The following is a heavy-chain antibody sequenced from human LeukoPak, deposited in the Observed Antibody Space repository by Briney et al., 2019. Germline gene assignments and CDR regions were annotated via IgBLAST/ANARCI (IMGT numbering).Heavy chain of an antibody. Sequence: ASVKVSCKASGYTFTSYAMHWVRQAPGQRLEWMGWINAGNGNTKYSQKFQGRVTITRDTSASTAYMELSSLRSEDTAVYYCARDRITIFGVVKGMDVWGQGTTVTVSS. V-gene: IGHV1-3*01. CDR2: INAGNGNT. J-gene: IGHJ6*02. CDR1: GYTFTSYA. D-gene: IGHD3-3*01. CDR3: ARDRITIFGVVKGMDV.